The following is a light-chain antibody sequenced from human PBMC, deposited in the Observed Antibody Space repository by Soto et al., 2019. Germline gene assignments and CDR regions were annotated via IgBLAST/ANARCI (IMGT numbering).Light chain of an antibody. Sequence: DIQMTQSPSTLSASVGDRVAITCRASQSISSWLAWYQQKPGKAPKLLIYDASTLESGVPSRFSGSGSGTEFTLTISSLQPDDFATYYCQQCASYPLTFGGGITLEI. J-gene: IGKJ4*01. CDR1: QSISSW. CDR3: QQCASYPLT. CDR2: DAS. V-gene: IGKV1-5*01.